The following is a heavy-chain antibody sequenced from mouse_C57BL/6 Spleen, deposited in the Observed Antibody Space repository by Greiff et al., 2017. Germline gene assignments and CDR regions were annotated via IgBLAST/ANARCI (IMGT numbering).Heavy chain of an antibody. CDR3: ARGHYSNPWFAY. J-gene: IGHJ3*01. V-gene: IGHV3-6*01. D-gene: IGHD2-5*01. Sequence: EVQLVESGPGLVKPSQSLSLTCSVTGYSITSGYYWNWIRQFPGNKLEWMGYISYDGSNNYNPSLKNRISITRDTSKNQFFLKLNSVTTEDTATYYCARGHYSNPWFAYWGQGTLVTVSA. CDR2: ISYDGSN. CDR1: GYSITSGYY.